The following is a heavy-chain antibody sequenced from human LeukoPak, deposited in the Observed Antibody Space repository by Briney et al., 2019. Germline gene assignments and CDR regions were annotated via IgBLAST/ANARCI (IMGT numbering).Heavy chain of an antibody. Sequence: ASVKVSCKASGGTFSSYAISWVRQAPGQGLEWMGGITPIFGTANYAQKFQGRVTITADKSTSTAYMELSSLRSEDTAVYYCASSRYYYDSSGYGNWFDPWGQGTLVTVSS. CDR2: ITPIFGTA. CDR1: GGTFSSYA. V-gene: IGHV1-69*06. J-gene: IGHJ5*02. D-gene: IGHD3-22*01. CDR3: ASSRYYYDSSGYGNWFDP.